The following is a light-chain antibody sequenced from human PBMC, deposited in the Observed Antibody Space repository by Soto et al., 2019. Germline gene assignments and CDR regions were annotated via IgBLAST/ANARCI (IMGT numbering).Light chain of an antibody. CDR3: KHLNGYQVN. J-gene: IGKJ5*01. V-gene: IGKV1-17*01. CDR1: QDIRND. CDR2: AAS. Sequence: NQIAHSPSSRSAAVGYIVTTTFRASQDIRNDLSWYQQKPGKAHKIMIYAASSLQSGVTSRFSGSGSGTFFILTISSMQPEDFATYYCKHLNGYQVNFGKGTRLELK.